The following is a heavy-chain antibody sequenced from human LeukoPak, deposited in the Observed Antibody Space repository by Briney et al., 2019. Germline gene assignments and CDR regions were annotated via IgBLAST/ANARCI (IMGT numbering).Heavy chain of an antibody. J-gene: IGHJ4*02. CDR2: ISSSGSTI. CDR3: ARDWLAYYFDY. CDR1: GFTFSDYY. Sequence: GGSLRLSCAASGFTFSDYYMSWIRQAPGKGLEWVSYISSSGSTIYYADSVKGRFTISRDDAKNSLYLQMNSLRAEDTAVYYCARDWLAYYFDYWGQGTLVTVSS. D-gene: IGHD6-19*01. V-gene: IGHV3-11*01.